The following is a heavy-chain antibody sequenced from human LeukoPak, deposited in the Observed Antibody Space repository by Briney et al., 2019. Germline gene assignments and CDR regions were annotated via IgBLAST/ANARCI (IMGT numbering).Heavy chain of an antibody. CDR3: ARDYGYYGSGSRYYYGMDV. CDR1: GFTFSSYS. J-gene: IGHJ6*02. CDR2: ISSSSSTI. V-gene: IGHV3-48*02. Sequence: PGGSLRLSCAASGFTFSSYSMNWVRQAPGKGLEWVSYISSSSSTIYYADSVKGRFTISRDNAKNSLYLQMNSLRDEDTAVYYCARDYGYYGSGSRYYYGMDVWGQGTTVIVSS. D-gene: IGHD3-10*01.